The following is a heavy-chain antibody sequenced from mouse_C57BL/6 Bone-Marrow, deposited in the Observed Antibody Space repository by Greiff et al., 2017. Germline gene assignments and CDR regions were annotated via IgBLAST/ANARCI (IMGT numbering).Heavy chain of an antibody. J-gene: IGHJ4*01. CDR2: FHPYNDDT. CDR1: GYTFTTYP. CDR3: ARGPTTGYYAMDY. V-gene: IGHV1-47*01. D-gene: IGHD4-1*02. Sequence: QLQQSGAELVKPGASVKMSCKASGYTFTTYPIEWMKQNHGKSLEWIGNFHPYNDDTKYTEKFKGKATLTVETSSSTVYLDLSRLTSDDSAVYYCARGPTTGYYAMDYWGQGTSVTVSS.